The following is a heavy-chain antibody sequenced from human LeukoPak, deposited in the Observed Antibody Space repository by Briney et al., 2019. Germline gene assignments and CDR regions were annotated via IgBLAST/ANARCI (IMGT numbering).Heavy chain of an antibody. V-gene: IGHV3-21*01. CDR1: GFTFSSYS. CDR2: ISSSSSYI. CDR3: ARCGEVITFGGVIVPHYYMDV. Sequence: GGSLRLSCGASGFTFSSYSMNWVRQAPGKGLEWVSSISSSSSYIYYADSVKGRFTISRDNAKNSLYLQMNSLRAEDMAVYYCARCGEVITFGGVIVPHYYMDVWGKGTTVTVSS. D-gene: IGHD3-16*02. J-gene: IGHJ6*03.